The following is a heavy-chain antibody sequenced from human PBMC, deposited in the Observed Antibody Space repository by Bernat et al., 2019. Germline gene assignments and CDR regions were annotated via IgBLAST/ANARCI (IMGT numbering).Heavy chain of an antibody. Sequence: QLQLQESGPGLVKPSETLSLTCTVSGGSISSSSYYWGWIRQPPGKGLEWIGSIYYSVSTYYNPSLKSRVTISVDTSKNQFSLKLSSVTAADTAVYYCARLSEYSSGWFYFDYWGQGTLVTVSS. CDR1: GGSISSSSYY. D-gene: IGHD6-19*01. CDR2: IYYSVST. V-gene: IGHV4-39*01. CDR3: ARLSEYSSGWFYFDY. J-gene: IGHJ4*02.